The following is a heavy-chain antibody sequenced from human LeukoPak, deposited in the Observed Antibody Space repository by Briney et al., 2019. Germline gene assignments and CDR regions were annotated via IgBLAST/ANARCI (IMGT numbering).Heavy chain of an antibody. CDR3: GRDLLNYGSAYYDVGIFDS. J-gene: IGHJ4*02. CDR1: GFSFSTSG. CDR2: ISKDGRKN. D-gene: IGHD3-10*01. Sequence: GRSLRLSCEASGFSFSTSGVHWVRQAPGRGLEWMAVISKDGRKNHYADPVKGRFTISRDNSKSTLFLQMNSLRPEDTAIYYCGRDLLNYGSAYYDVGIFDSWGQGTLVTVSS. V-gene: IGHV3-30*04.